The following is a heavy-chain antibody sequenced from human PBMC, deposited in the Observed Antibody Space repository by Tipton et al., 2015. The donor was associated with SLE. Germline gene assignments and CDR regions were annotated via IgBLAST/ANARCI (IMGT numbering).Heavy chain of an antibody. CDR1: GDSFSNHF. J-gene: IGHJ5*02. CDR2: MYRSGTT. Sequence: TLSLTCTVSGDSFSNHFWSWIRQPPGKGLEWIGYMYRSGTTKYNPSLKSRVTISVDTSKSQFSLKLASATAADTAVYYCARGARDIVATIYWFDPWGQGTPVTVSS. V-gene: IGHV4-59*11. D-gene: IGHD5-12*01. CDR3: ARGARDIVATIYWFDP.